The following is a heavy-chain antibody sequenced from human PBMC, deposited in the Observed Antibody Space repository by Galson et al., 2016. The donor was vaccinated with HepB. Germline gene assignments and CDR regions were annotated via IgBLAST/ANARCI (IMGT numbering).Heavy chain of an antibody. Sequence: QSGAEVKKPGESLKISCKASGYSFNDYWIGWVRQVPGKGLEWMAIIYPGDSDTRYNPSFQGQVTISADTSITTAYLQWNSLKASDTAIYYCARHFRMEVAGKYYLFGFDVWGQGTTVIVSS. CDR3: ARHFRMEVAGKYYLFGFDV. V-gene: IGHV5-51*01. J-gene: IGHJ6*02. CDR1: GYSFNDYW. D-gene: IGHD6-19*01. CDR2: IYPGDSDT.